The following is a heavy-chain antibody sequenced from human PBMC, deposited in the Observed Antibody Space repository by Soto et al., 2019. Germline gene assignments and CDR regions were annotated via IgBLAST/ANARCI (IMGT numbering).Heavy chain of an antibody. CDR1: GYTFISYG. J-gene: IGHJ4*02. V-gene: IGHV1-18*01. CDR2: VNIYNDKT. CDR3: ARERGGYSYGDC. D-gene: IGHD5-18*01. Sequence: QVQLVQSGPAVKKPGASVKVSCRASGYTFISYGINWVRQAPGQGLEWLVWVNIYNDKTKYAQKVQGRVTMTTDTSTSTAYLELKSLRSADTAVYYCARERGGYSYGDCWGQGTLVTVSS.